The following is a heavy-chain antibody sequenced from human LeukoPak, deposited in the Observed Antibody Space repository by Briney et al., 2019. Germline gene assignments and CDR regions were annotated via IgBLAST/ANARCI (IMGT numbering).Heavy chain of an antibody. Sequence: PGGSLRLSCAASGFTFSSYAMSWVRQAPGKGLEWVSAISVSGGSTYYADSVKGRFTISRDNSKNTLYLKMNSLRAEDTAVYYCAKSFRAAAGMFGDYWGQGTLVTVSS. V-gene: IGHV3-23*01. J-gene: IGHJ4*02. D-gene: IGHD6-13*01. CDR2: ISVSGGST. CDR1: GFTFSSYA. CDR3: AKSFRAAAGMFGDY.